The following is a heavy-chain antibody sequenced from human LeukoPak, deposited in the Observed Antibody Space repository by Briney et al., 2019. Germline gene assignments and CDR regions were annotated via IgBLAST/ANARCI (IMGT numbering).Heavy chain of an antibody. CDR1: GDSVSSNSAA. V-gene: IGHV6-1*01. J-gene: IGHJ4*02. CDR2: TCYRSQWYN. D-gene: IGHD4-23*01. CDR3: VREQYDYGGESPFDH. Sequence: SQTLSLTCAISGDSVSSNSAAWNWIRQSPSRGLEWLGRTCYRSQWYNDYAVSVKRRITINPDTSKNQFSLQLNSVTPEDTAVYYCVREQYDYGGESPFDHWGQGTLVTVSS.